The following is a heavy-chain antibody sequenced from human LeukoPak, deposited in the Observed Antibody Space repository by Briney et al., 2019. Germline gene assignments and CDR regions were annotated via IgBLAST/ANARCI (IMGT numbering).Heavy chain of an antibody. Sequence: SETLSLTCTVSGGSISDTTYYWGWIRQPPGKGLEWIGNIYYSGRTYYNPSLKSRVTITADTSKNQFSLKVRSVTAADTAVYYCARSRDNWLDPWGQGTLVTVSS. CDR2: IYYSGRT. J-gene: IGHJ5*02. V-gene: IGHV4-39*07. CDR1: GGSISDTTYY. CDR3: ARSRDNWLDP.